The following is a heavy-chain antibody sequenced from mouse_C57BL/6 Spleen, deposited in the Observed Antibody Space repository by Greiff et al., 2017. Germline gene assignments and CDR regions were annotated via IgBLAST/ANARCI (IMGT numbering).Heavy chain of an antibody. V-gene: IGHV7-3*01. CDR1: GFTFTDYY. D-gene: IGHD1-1*01. CDR3: ARSLYCGSSLDY. Sequence: EVQGVESGGGLVQPGGSLSLSCAASGFTFTDYYMSWVRQPPGKALEWLGCIRNKANGYTTEYSASVKGRFTISRDNSQSILYLQMHALRAEDSATYYCARSLYCGSSLDYWGQGTTLTVSS. CDR2: IRNKANGYTT. J-gene: IGHJ2*01.